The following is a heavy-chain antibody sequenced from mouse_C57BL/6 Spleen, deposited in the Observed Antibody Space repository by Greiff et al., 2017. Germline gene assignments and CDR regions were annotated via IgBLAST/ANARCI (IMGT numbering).Heavy chain of an antibody. CDR1: GYTFTSYW. CDR2: IYPSDSDT. V-gene: IGHV1-61*01. D-gene: IGHD1-1*01. J-gene: IGHJ2*01. Sequence: QVQLQQSGAELVRPGSSVKLSCKASGYTFTSYWMDWVQQRPGQGLEWIGNIYPSDSDTHYNQKFKDKGTLTVDKSSSTAYMQLSSLTSEDSAVYYCERNSPFIATPEYFDGWGKGTTLTVSS. CDR3: ERNSPFIATPEYFDG.